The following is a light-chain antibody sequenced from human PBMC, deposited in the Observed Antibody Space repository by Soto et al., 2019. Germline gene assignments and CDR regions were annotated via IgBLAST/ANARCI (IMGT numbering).Light chain of an antibody. CDR3: QSYDSSNQV. V-gene: IGLV6-57*04. Sequence: NFMLTQPHSVSPSPGKTVTISCTRSSGSIASNYVQWYQQRPGRAPTTVIYEDNHRPSGVPDRFSGSIDSSSNSASLTISGLKTEDEADYYCQSYDSSNQVFGGGTKLTVL. J-gene: IGLJ2*01. CDR2: EDN. CDR1: SGSIASNY.